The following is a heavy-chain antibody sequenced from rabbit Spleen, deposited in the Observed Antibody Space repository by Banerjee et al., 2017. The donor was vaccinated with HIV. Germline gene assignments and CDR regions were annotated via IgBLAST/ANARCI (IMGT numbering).Heavy chain of an antibody. D-gene: IGHD3-1*01. CDR2: IFTGSSGTT. Sequence: QSLEESGGDLVKPGASLTLTCTASGFSFSSRYWISWVRQAPEKGLEWIAVIFTGSSGTTYYASWAKGRFTGSNTSSTTVTLQMTSLTAADTATYFCARDGDDAGYDFFLWGPGTLVTVS. V-gene: IGHV1S40*01. J-gene: IGHJ4*01. CDR3: ARDGDDAGYDFFL. CDR1: GFSFSSRYW.